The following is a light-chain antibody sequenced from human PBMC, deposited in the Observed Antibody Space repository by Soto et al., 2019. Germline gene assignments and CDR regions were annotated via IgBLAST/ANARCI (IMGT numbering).Light chain of an antibody. Sequence: IQMTQSPSTLSASVGDRVTITCRASQTISTWLAWYQQKPGKAPKLLIYDASSLERGVPSRFRGSRSGTEFTLTISSLQPDDFATYFCHQYNGYSETFGQGTKVDIK. V-gene: IGKV1-5*01. CDR1: QTISTW. CDR2: DAS. J-gene: IGKJ1*01. CDR3: HQYNGYSET.